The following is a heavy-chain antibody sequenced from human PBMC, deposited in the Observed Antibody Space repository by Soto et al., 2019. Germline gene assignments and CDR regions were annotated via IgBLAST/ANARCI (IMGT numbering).Heavy chain of an antibody. D-gene: IGHD3-9*01. Sequence: EVQLLESGGGLVQPGGSLRLSCAASGFSFSNYVMSWVRQAPGKGLEWVSSISGSGGRTYYADSVKGRFTNTRDNSKNALYVQMNSLRVEDTAVYYCATASTCDYGYYFDYWGQGTLVTVSS. V-gene: IGHV3-23*01. J-gene: IGHJ4*02. CDR2: ISGSGGRT. CDR1: GFSFSNYV. CDR3: ATASTCDYGYYFDY.